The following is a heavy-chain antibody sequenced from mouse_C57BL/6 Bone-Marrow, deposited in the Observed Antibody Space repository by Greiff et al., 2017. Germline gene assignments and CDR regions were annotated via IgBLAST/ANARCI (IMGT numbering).Heavy chain of an antibody. CDR1: GYTFTDYN. V-gene: IGHV1-18*01. J-gene: IGHJ3*01. CDR3: ARSRGRLLRFAY. D-gene: IGHD2-3*01. CDR2: INPNNGGT. Sequence: DVKLQESGPELVKPGASVKIPCKASGYTFTDYNMDWVKQSHGKSLEWIGDINPNNGGTIYNQKFKGKATLTVDKSSSTAYMELRSLTSEDTAVYYCARSRGRLLRFAYWGQGTLVTVAA.